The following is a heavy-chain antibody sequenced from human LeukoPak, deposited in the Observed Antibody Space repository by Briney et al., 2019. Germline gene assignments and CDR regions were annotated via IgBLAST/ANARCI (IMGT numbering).Heavy chain of an antibody. CDR2: IIPIFGTA. D-gene: IGHD6-19*01. V-gene: IGHV1-69*05. CDR1: GGTFSSYA. Sequence: ASVKVSCKASGGTFSSYAISWVRQAPGQGLEWMGGIIPIFGTANYAQKFQGRVTITRDTSASTAYMELSSLRSEDTAVYYCARDGRKSSGWYTGGNYFDYWGQGTLVTVSS. CDR3: ARDGRKSSGWYTGGNYFDY. J-gene: IGHJ4*02.